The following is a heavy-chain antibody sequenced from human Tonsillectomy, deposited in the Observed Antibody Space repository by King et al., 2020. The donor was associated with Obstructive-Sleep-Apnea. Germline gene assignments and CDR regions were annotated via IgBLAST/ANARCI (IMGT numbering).Heavy chain of an antibody. CDR1: GFTFSSYS. Sequence: VQLVESGGGLVKPGGSLRLSCAASGFTFSSYSMNWVRQAPGKGLEGVSSISSSSIYIYYADSVNVRFTISIDNAKNSLYLQMNSLRAEDTAVYYCARDYSSSWYYGYFDYWGQGTLVTVSS. CDR3: ARDYSSSWYYGYFDY. D-gene: IGHD6-13*01. CDR2: ISSSSIYI. V-gene: IGHV3-21*01. J-gene: IGHJ4*02.